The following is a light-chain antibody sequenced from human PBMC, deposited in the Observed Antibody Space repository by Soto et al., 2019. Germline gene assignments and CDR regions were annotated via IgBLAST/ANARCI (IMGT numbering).Light chain of an antibody. J-gene: IGKJ2*01. Sequence: ESVLTQSPGTLSLSPGERATLSCRASQSVTNRYFAWYQQRPGQAPRLLIYGISNRATGIPDRFSGSGSETDFTLTISRLEPGDFVVYYCQQDSSLPHTFGQGTKVDIK. V-gene: IGKV3-20*01. CDR2: GIS. CDR1: QSVTNRY. CDR3: QQDSSLPHT.